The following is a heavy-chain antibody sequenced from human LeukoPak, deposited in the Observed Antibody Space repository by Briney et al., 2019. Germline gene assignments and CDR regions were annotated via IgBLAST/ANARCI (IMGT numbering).Heavy chain of an antibody. J-gene: IGHJ4*02. CDR1: GGTFSSYA. Sequence: SVKVSCKASGGTFSSYAISWVRQAPGQGLEWMGGIIPIFGTANYAQKFQGRVTITADESTSTACMELSSLRSEDTAVYYCASSNRSGSYYPEFDYWGQGTLVTVSS. D-gene: IGHD3-10*01. CDR2: IIPIFGTA. CDR3: ASSNRSGSYYPEFDY. V-gene: IGHV1-69*13.